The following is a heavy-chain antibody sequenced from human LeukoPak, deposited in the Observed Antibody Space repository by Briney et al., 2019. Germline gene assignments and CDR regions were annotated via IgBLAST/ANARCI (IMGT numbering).Heavy chain of an antibody. CDR1: GCSISSHY. J-gene: IGHJ6*03. D-gene: IGHD6-6*01. CDR3: ARGEFSSGYYYYYYMDV. Sequence: SETLSLTCTVSGCSISSHYWSWIRQPPGKGLEWVGYIYYSGSTNYNPSLKSRVTISVDTSKNQFSLKVSSVTAADTAVYYCARGEFSSGYYYYYYMDVWGKGTTVTVSS. V-gene: IGHV4-59*11. CDR2: IYYSGST.